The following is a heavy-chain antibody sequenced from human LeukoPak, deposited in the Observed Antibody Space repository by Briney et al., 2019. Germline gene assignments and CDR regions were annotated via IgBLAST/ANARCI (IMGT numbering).Heavy chain of an antibody. V-gene: IGHV3-30*18. J-gene: IGHJ4*02. CDR1: GFTFNSYG. Sequence: PGGSLRLSCAASGFTFNSYGMHWVRQAPGKGLEWVAVISYDGSNKYYADSVKGRFTISRDNSKNTLYLQINSLRAEDTAVYYCAKLWDYYGSGSYYNLYYFDYWGQGTLVTVSS. CDR2: ISYDGSNK. D-gene: IGHD3-10*01. CDR3: AKLWDYYGSGSYYNLYYFDY.